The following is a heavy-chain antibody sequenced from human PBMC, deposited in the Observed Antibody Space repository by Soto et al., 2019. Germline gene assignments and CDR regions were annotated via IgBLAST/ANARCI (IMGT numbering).Heavy chain of an antibody. D-gene: IGHD5-18*01. Sequence: PGESLQISCAASVFTFSDYYMSWIRQAPGKGLDWVSYISSSGSTIYYADSVKGRFTISMDNAKNSLYLQMNSLRAEDTAVYYCARGGYSYGNRWFDPWGQGTMVTVSS. CDR2: ISSSGSTI. J-gene: IGHJ5*02. CDR3: ARGGYSYGNRWFDP. V-gene: IGHV3-11*01. CDR1: VFTFSDYY.